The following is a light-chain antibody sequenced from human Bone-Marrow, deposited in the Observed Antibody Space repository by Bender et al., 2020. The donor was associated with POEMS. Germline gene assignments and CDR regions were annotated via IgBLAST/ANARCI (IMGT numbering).Light chain of an antibody. J-gene: IGLJ1*01. CDR2: EDT. CDR1: SSDVGANDG. V-gene: IGLV2-23*01. Sequence: QSALTQPPSVSGSPGQSVTISCTGTSSDVGANDGVSWYQQPPGKAPKLIIYEDTKRPSGVSSRFSGAKAGTTASLTISGLQAEDEADYFCCSYAGTDIPYVFGTGTRVTVL. CDR3: CSYAGTDIPYV.